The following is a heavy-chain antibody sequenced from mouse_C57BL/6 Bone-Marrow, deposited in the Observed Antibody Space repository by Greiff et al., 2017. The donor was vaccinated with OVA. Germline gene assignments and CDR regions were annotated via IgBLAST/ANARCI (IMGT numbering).Heavy chain of an antibody. J-gene: IGHJ2*01. D-gene: IGHD1-1*01. CDR1: GFTFSSYA. Sequence: EVQGVESGEGLVKPGGSLKLSCAASGFTFSSYAMSWVRQTPEKRLEWVAYISSGGDYIYYADTVKGRFTISRDNARNTLYLQMSSLKSEDTAMYYCTREGPYYDGSSYAYFDYWGQGTTLTVSS. CDR2: ISSGGDYI. CDR3: TREGPYYDGSSYAYFDY. V-gene: IGHV5-9-1*02.